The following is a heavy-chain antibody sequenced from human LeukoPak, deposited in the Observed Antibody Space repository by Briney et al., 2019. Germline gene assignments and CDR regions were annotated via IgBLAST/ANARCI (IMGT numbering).Heavy chain of an antibody. D-gene: IGHD4-17*01. V-gene: IGHV1-8*03. Sequence: ASVKVSCKASGGTFSSYAINWVRQATGQGLEWMGWMNPNSGNTGYAQKFQGRVTITRNTSISTAYMELSSLRSEDTAVYYCARAPYGDPEFDYWGQGTLVTVSS. J-gene: IGHJ4*02. CDR1: GGTFSSYA. CDR2: MNPNSGNT. CDR3: ARAPYGDPEFDY.